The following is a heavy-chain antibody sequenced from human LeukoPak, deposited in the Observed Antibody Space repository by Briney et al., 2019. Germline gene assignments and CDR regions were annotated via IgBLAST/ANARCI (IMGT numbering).Heavy chain of an antibody. Sequence: GASVKVSCKASGYTFTSYGISWVRQAPGQGLEWMGWISTYNGNTNYAQNLQGRVTMTTDTSTTTAYMELRSLRSDDTAVYYCARGRYCSGASCYKVFYYYMDVWGRGTPVTVSS. D-gene: IGHD2-2*02. CDR2: ISTYNGNT. V-gene: IGHV1-18*01. CDR1: GYTFTSYG. CDR3: ARGRYCSGASCYKVFYYYMDV. J-gene: IGHJ6*03.